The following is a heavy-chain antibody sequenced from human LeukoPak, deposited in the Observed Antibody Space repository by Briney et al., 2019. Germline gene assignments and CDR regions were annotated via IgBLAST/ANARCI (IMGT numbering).Heavy chain of an antibody. J-gene: IGHJ4*02. V-gene: IGHV3-30-3*01. D-gene: IGHD6-19*01. CDR3: ARLDEYTRGWFDY. CDR1: AFTFSTYD. CDR2: ISYDGVHN. Sequence: GGSLRLSCAASAFTFSTYDMHWVRQAPGKGLEWVALISYDGVHNYYADSVKGRFTISRDNSKNTLYLQMNSLRAEDTAVYYCARLDEYTRGWFDYWGQGTLVTVPS.